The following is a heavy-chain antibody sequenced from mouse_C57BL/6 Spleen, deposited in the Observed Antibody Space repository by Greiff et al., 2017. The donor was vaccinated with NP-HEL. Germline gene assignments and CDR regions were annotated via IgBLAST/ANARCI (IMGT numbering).Heavy chain of an antibody. D-gene: IGHD2-3*01. CDR3: ARSGGYYVRYFDY. CDR2: IDPSDSYT. J-gene: IGHJ2*01. CDR1: GYTFTSYW. V-gene: IGHV1-69*01. Sequence: VQLQQSGAELVMPGASVKLSCKASGYTFTSYWMHWVKQRPGQGLEWIGEIDPSDSYTNYNQKFKGKSTLTVDKSSSTAYMQLSSLTSEDSAVYYCARSGGYYVRYFDYWGQGTTLTVSS.